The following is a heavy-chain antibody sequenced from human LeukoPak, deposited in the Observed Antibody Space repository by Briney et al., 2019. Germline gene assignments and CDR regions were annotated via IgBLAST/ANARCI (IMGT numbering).Heavy chain of an antibody. CDR2: ISDGGSKK. Sequence: GGSLRLSCAASGFTFSIYAMHWARQAPGKGLEWVAVISDGGSKKYYADSVKGRFTISRDNSKNTLYLQMNSLGREDTAVYFCGREFSGDPDYWGQGTLVTVSS. D-gene: IGHD1-26*01. CDR1: GFTFSIYA. CDR3: GREFSGDPDY. J-gene: IGHJ4*02. V-gene: IGHV3-30*03.